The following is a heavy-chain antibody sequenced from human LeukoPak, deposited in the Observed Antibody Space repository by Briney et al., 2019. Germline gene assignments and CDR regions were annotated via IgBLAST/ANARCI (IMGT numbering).Heavy chain of an antibody. D-gene: IGHD3-3*01. CDR1: GFTFSSYS. V-gene: IGHV3-21*01. CDR2: ISSSSSYI. Sequence: GGSLRLSCAASGFTFSSYSMNWVRQAPGKGPEWVSSISSSSSYIYYADSVKGRFTISRDNAKNSLYLQMNSLRAEDTAVYYCARDLTGTAIFGVVIEGTDVWGQGTTVTVSS. J-gene: IGHJ6*02. CDR3: ARDLTGTAIFGVVIEGTDV.